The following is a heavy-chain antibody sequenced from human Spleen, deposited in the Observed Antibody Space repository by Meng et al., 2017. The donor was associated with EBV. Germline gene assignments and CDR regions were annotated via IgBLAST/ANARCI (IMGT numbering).Heavy chain of an antibody. D-gene: IGHD5-12*01. CDR3: ASYTSKGYAIDY. Sequence: FQLVPSGAEVKKPGASVKLSCKASGYTFSTSAMHWVRQAPGQRLEWMGWIYAGDGSTKYSQRLQDRVTITRDTSASTSYMELSSLGSEDTAVYYCASYTSKGYAIDYWGRGTLVTVFS. CDR1: GYTFSTSA. V-gene: IGHV1-3*01. CDR2: IYAGDGST. J-gene: IGHJ4*02.